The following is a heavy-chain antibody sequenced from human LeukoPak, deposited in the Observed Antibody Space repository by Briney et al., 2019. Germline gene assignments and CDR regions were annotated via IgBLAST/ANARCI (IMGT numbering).Heavy chain of an antibody. Sequence: GGSLRLSCAASGFTFSSYAMSWVRQAPGKGLEWVSAISGSGGSTYYADSVKGRFTISRDNSKNTLYLQMNSLRAEDTAVYYCAVGMTGDFDYYYGMDVWGQGTTVTVSS. CDR2: ISGSGGST. V-gene: IGHV3-23*01. J-gene: IGHJ6*02. CDR1: GFTFSSYA. D-gene: IGHD7-27*01. CDR3: AVGMTGDFDYYYGMDV.